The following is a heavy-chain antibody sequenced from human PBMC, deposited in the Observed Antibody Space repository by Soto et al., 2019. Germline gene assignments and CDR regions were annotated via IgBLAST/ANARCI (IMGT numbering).Heavy chain of an antibody. Sequence: SETLSLTCTVSGGSISSRDHYWTWIRQSPGKGLEWIGHIFYSGTAYSNPSLKSRVTISQDTSKNQFSLSLESVTAADSAIYYCAREVVPTTAYCDSWGQGTLVTVSS. D-gene: IGHD1-7*01. CDR3: AREVVPTTAYCDS. J-gene: IGHJ4*02. CDR2: IFYSGTA. CDR1: GGSISSRDHY. V-gene: IGHV4-30-4*02.